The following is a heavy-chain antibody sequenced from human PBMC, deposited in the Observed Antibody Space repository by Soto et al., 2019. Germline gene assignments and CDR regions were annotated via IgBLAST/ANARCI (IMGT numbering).Heavy chain of an antibody. J-gene: IGHJ6*02. CDR3: AKARHYYYYGMDV. CDR1: GLTFSSYG. Sequence: GGSLILSCAASGLTFSSYGMHWVRQAPGKGLEWVAVISYDGSNKYYADSVKGRFTISRDNSKNTLYLQMNSLRAEDTAVYYCAKARHYYYYGMDVWGQGTTVTVSS. V-gene: IGHV3-30*18. CDR2: ISYDGSNK.